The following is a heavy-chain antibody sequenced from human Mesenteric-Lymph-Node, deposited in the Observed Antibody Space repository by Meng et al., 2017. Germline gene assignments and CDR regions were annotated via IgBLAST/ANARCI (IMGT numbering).Heavy chain of an antibody. CDR2: IHTSDSLI. CDR3: VTWPHADY. Sequence: GGSLRLSCAVSGLTFSSIEMDWFRQAPGTGLEWVSHIHTSDSLINYADSVKGRFTISRDNAKNSLYLQMNSLRPDDTAVYYCVTWPHADYWGQGTTVTVSS. CDR1: GLTFSSIE. D-gene: IGHD5-12*01. J-gene: IGHJ4*03. V-gene: IGHV3-48*03.